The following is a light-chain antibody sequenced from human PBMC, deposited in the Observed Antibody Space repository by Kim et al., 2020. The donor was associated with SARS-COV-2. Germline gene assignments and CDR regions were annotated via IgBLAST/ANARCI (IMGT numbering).Light chain of an antibody. J-gene: IGKJ1*01. CDR2: GAS. V-gene: IGKV3-20*01. CDR1: QSVSSSY. CDR3: QQYGSSPPWT. Sequence: GERATLSCRDSQSVSSSYLAWYQQKPGQAPRLLIYGASSRATGIPDRFSGSGSGTDFTLTISRLEPEDFAVYYCQQYGSSPPWTFGQGTKVDIK.